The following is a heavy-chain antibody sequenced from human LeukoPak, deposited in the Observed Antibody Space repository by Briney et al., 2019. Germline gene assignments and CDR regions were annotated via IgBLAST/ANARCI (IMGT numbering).Heavy chain of an antibody. Sequence: GGSLRLSCAASGFTFSSYAMSWVRQAPGKGLEWVGRIKNKANSYGTDYAASVKGRFTLSRDDSKDSLYLQMNSLRSEDTALYYCTRVRLGAATRYFDYWGQGTLVTVSS. CDR3: TRVRLGAATRYFDY. CDR1: GFTFSSYA. CDR2: IKNKANSYGT. J-gene: IGHJ4*02. D-gene: IGHD1-26*01. V-gene: IGHV3-72*01.